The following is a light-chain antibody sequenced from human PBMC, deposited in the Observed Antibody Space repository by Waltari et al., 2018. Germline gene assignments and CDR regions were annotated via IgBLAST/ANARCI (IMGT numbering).Light chain of an antibody. CDR3: QHYYTSPPT. V-gene: IGKV4-1*01. J-gene: IGKJ4*01. Sequence: DIVMTQSPDSLAVSLGERATINCKSSQSVLSSSDNKNYLAWYQQKPGQPPKLFIYWSSTRESGVPDRFSGSGSGTDFALTIGSLQAEDVAVYYCQHYYTSPPTFGGGTKVEIK. CDR2: WSS. CDR1: QSVLSSSDNKNY.